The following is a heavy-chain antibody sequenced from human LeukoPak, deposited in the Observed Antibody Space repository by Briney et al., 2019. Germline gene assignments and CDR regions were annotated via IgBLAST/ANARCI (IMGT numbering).Heavy chain of an antibody. D-gene: IGHD6-19*01. V-gene: IGHV3-21*01. Sequence: GGSLRLSCAASGFTFSSYSMNWVRQAPGKGLEWVSSISSSSSYIYYADSVKGRFTISRDNAKNSLYLQKNSLRAEDTAVYYCARGVGAVAGTENWFDPWGQGTLVTVSS. CDR2: ISSSSSYI. CDR3: ARGVGAVAGTENWFDP. CDR1: GFTFSSYS. J-gene: IGHJ5*02.